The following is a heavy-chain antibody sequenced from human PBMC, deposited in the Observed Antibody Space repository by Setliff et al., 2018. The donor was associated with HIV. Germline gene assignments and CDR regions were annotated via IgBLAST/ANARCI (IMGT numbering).Heavy chain of an antibody. D-gene: IGHD3-3*01. CDR3: VKDVLKFWSGSGALDF. V-gene: IGHV3-33*06. J-gene: IGHJ4*02. Sequence: GGSLRLSCAASGFTFNSYGMHWVRQAPGKGLEWVALIWYDASKKEYADSVKGRFNILRDDSKKTVDLQMNSLRDEDTAVYYCVKDVLKFWSGSGALDFWGPGTLVTVSS. CDR2: IWYDASKK. CDR1: GFTFNSYG.